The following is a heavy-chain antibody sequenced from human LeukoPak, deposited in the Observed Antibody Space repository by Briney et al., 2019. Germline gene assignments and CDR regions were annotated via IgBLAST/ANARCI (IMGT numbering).Heavy chain of an antibody. J-gene: IGHJ4*02. CDR2: IYYSEST. Sequence: PSETLSLTCTVSGGSISSYYWSWIRQPPGEGLEWIGYIYYSESTNYNPSLKSRVTISVDTSKNQFSLKLSSVTAADTAVYYCARERLLDYGDLFDYWGQGTLVTVSS. CDR1: GGSISSYY. CDR3: ARERLLDYGDLFDY. V-gene: IGHV4-59*01. D-gene: IGHD4-17*01.